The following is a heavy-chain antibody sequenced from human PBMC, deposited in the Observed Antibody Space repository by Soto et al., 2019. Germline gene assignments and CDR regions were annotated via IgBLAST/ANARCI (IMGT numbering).Heavy chain of an antibody. Sequence: QVQLVQSGAEVKKPGASVKVSCKASGYTFTSYGISWVRQAPGQGLEWMDWINTYNGNTNYAQKLQGRVTMTTDTSTSTAYMELRSLRSDDTAVYYCARDWDILTGGDVFDIWGQGTMVTVSS. D-gene: IGHD3-9*01. CDR3: ARDWDILTGGDVFDI. V-gene: IGHV1-18*01. J-gene: IGHJ3*02. CDR1: GYTFTSYG. CDR2: INTYNGNT.